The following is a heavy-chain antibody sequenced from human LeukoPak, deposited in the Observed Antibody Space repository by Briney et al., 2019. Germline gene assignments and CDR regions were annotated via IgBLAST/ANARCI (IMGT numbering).Heavy chain of an antibody. CDR3: ASGEGYSYGGDYFDY. V-gene: IGHV3-21*01. Sequence: GGSLRLSCAASGFTFSSYSMNWVRQAPGKGLEWVSSISSSSSYIYYADSVKGRFTISRDNAKNSLYLQMNSLRAEDTAVYYCASGEGYSYGGDYFDYWGQGTLVTVSS. CDR1: GFTFSSYS. D-gene: IGHD5-18*01. CDR2: ISSSSSYI. J-gene: IGHJ4*02.